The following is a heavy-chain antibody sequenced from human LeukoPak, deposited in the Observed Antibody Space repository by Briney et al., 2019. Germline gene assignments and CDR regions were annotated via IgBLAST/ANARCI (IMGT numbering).Heavy chain of an antibody. J-gene: IGHJ5*02. Sequence: ASVKVSCKASGYTFTGYYMHWVRQAPGQGLEWMGWINLNSGGTNYPQKFQDRVTMTRDTSISTAYMELSRLRSDDTAVYYCVRAFALGGAMVTSYWFDPWGQGTLVTVSS. CDR1: GYTFTGYY. CDR3: VRAFALGGAMVTSYWFDP. CDR2: INLNSGGT. V-gene: IGHV1-2*02. D-gene: IGHD5-18*01.